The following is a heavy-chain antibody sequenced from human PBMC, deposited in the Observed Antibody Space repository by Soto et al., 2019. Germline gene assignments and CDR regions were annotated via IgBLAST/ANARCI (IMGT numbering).Heavy chain of an antibody. Sequence: GASVKVSCKASVYTFTNYAVHWVRQAPGQRLEWMGWINAGNGNTRYSQKFQGRVTITRDTSARTAYMELSSLRSEDTAVYYCARGHLAVVPVASWYFYMDVWGKGTTVTVSS. CDR3: ARGHLAVVPVASWYFYMDV. D-gene: IGHD2-2*01. CDR1: VYTFTNYA. V-gene: IGHV1-3*01. CDR2: INAGNGNT. J-gene: IGHJ6*03.